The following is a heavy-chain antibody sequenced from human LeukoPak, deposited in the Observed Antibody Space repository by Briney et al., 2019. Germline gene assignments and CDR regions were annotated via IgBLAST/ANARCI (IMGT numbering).Heavy chain of an antibody. D-gene: IGHD4-17*01. V-gene: IGHV3-7*03. CDR2: IKGNGSDR. CDR1: GFTISNDW. J-gene: IGHJ4*02. CDR3: ARDRDYAFDY. Sequence: PGGSLRLSCAASGFTISNDWMIWVRQAPGKGLEWVANIKGNGSDRRYVDSVKGRFTISRDNAKNSPYLQMTGLRVEDTAVYYCARDRDYAFDYWGQGTLVTVSS.